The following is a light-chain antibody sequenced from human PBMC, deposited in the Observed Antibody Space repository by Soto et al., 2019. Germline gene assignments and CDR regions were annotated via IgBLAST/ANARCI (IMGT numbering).Light chain of an antibody. CDR1: TGAVTSGHY. Sequence: QAVVTQEPSLTVSPEGTVTLTCGSSTGAVTSGHYPYWFQQKPGQAPRTLIYHISNKPSWTPARFSGSRLGGKAALTLSGAQPEDEADYYCFLSYSGARVFGGGTKLTVL. CDR3: FLSYSGARV. V-gene: IGLV7-46*01. CDR2: HIS. J-gene: IGLJ2*01.